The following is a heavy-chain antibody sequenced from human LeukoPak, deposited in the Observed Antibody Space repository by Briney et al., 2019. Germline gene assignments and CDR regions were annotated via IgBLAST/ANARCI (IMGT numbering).Heavy chain of an antibody. Sequence: PSETLSLTCAVYGGSFSGYYWSWIRQPPGKGLEWIGEINHSGSTNYNPSFKSRVTISVDTSKNQFSLKLSSVTAADTAVYYCARGRIYDFWSGYYRAPQYYMDVWGKGTTVTVSS. CDR2: INHSGST. D-gene: IGHD3-3*01. CDR1: GGSFSGYY. J-gene: IGHJ6*03. V-gene: IGHV4-34*01. CDR3: ARGRIYDFWSGYYRAPQYYMDV.